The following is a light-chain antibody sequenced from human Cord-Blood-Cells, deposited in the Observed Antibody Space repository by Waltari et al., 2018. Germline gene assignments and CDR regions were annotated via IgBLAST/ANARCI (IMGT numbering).Light chain of an antibody. V-gene: IGKV3-20*01. Sequence: EIVLTQSPGTLSLSPGERATLSCRASQSVSSSYLAWYQQKPSQAPRLLIYGASSRATGIPDRCSGSGSGTDFTLTISRREPEDFAVYDCQQYGSSLFTFGPGTKVDIK. CDR1: QSVSSSY. J-gene: IGKJ3*01. CDR3: QQYGSSLFT. CDR2: GAS.